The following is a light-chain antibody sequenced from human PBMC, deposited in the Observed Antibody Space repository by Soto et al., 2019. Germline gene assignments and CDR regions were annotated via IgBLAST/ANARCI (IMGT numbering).Light chain of an antibody. V-gene: IGLV2-14*01. Sequence: QSALTQPASVSGSPGQTITISCTGTSIDVGGYDYVSWYQHHPGKAPKLIIYGVTNRPSGVSNRFSGSKSGNTASLTISGLQPEDDADYYCTSYIHRRTLVVFGGGTQLTVL. CDR2: GVT. J-gene: IGLJ2*01. CDR3: TSYIHRRTLVV. CDR1: SIDVGGYDY.